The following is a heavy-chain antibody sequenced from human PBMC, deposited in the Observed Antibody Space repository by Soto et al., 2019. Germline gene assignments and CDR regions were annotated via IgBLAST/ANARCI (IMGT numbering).Heavy chain of an antibody. J-gene: IGHJ4*02. V-gene: IGHV1-3*01. Sequence: ASVKVSCKASGYTFTIYAMHWVRQAPGQRLEWMGWINAGNGNTKYSQKFQGRVTITRDTSASTAYMELSSLRSEDTAVYYCARSPTYYDFWSGPTPLGYWGQGTLVTVSS. D-gene: IGHD3-3*01. CDR1: GYTFTIYA. CDR3: ARSPTYYDFWSGPTPLGY. CDR2: INAGNGNT.